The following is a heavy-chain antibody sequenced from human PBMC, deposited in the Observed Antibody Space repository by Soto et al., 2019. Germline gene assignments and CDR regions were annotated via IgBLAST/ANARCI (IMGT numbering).Heavy chain of an antibody. CDR1: GYTFTGYY. CDR2: INPNSGGT. V-gene: IGHV1-2*02. CDR3: ARVATHYYYYGMDV. J-gene: IGHJ6*02. Sequence: ASVKVSCKASGYTFTGYYMHWVRPAPGQGLEWMGWINPNSGGTNYAQKFQGRVTVTRDTSISTAYMELSRLRSDDTAVYYCARVATHYYYYGMDVWGQGTTVTVSS. D-gene: IGHD5-12*01.